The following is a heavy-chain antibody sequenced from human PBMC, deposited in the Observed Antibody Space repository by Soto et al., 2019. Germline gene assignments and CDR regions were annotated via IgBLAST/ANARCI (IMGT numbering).Heavy chain of an antibody. CDR2: MYDSVTT. CDR3: ATYHAGGAARGR. V-gene: IGHV4-59*01. J-gene: IGHJ4*02. Sequence: QVHLQESGPRLVKPSETLSLTCSVSGASISNNHWTWIRQPPGKGLEWIGCMYDSVTTRYGSFFKGRGTISIDTSNNQFSLKLTSVTAADTAVYYCATYHAGGAARGRWGQGTLVTVSS. CDR1: GASISNNH. D-gene: IGHD1-26*01.